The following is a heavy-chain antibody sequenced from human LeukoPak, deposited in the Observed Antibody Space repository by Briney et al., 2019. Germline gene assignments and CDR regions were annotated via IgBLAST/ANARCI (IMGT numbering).Heavy chain of an antibody. V-gene: IGHV3-66*02. D-gene: IGHD6-19*01. J-gene: IGHJ4*02. CDR1: GFTISSNY. CDR2: FHGGGDT. CDR3: ARSSDSSGWVDY. Sequence: GGSLRLSCAASGFTISSNYMTWVRQAPGKGLEWVSVFHGGGDTYYADSVKGRFTISRDNSKNTLYLQMNSLRAEDTAVYHCARSSDSSGWVDYWGQGTLVTVSS.